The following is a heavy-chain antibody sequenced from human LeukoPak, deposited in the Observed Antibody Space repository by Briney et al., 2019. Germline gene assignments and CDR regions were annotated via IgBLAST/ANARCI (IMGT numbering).Heavy chain of an antibody. CDR3: ARDFWGAYRVDYFDY. V-gene: IGHV3-7*01. J-gene: IGHJ4*02. D-gene: IGHD3-3*01. CDR1: GFTLSNYW. Sequence: GSLRPSCAASGFTLSNYWMSLVRRAPGKGLEWVANIKQDGSETYYVDSVRGRFTISRDNAKKSLYLQMNSLRAEDTAVYYCARDFWGAYRVDYFDYWGQGTLVTVSS. CDR2: IKQDGSET.